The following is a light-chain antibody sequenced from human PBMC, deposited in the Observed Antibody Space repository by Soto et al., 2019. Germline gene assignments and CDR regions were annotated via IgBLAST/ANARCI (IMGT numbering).Light chain of an antibody. Sequence: QSALTQPASVSASPVQSITISCTGTSSDVGFYNYVSWYQHLPGKAPKLMIYEVTNRPSGVSDRFSGSKSGNTASLTIPGLQAEDEADYYCLSFTTISPYIFGTGTKVTVL. V-gene: IGLV2-14*01. CDR2: EVT. CDR1: SSDVGFYNY. J-gene: IGLJ1*01. CDR3: LSFTTISPYI.